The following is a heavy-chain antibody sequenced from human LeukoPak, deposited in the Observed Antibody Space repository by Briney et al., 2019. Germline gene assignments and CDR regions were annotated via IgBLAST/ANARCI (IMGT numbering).Heavy chain of an antibody. CDR3: ARDLQSSSGYYYVVGY. D-gene: IGHD3-22*01. V-gene: IGHV3-30*03. J-gene: IGHJ4*02. CDR2: ISYDGSNK. CDR1: GFTFSSYG. Sequence: PGGSLRLSCAASGFTFSSYGMHWVRQAPGKGLEWVAVISYDGSNKYYADSVKGRFTISRDNSKNTLYLQMNSLRAEDTAVYYCARDLQSSSGYYYVVGYWGQGTLVTVSS.